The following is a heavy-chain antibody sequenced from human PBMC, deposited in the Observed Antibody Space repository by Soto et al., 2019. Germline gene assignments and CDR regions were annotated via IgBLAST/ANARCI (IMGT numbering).Heavy chain of an antibody. V-gene: IGHV3-33*01. CDR3: ARDLVGGSTGIFDY. D-gene: IGHD1-1*01. J-gene: IGHJ4*02. Sequence: QVQLVEAGGGVVQPGRSLRLSCVVSGLSFSSYGMHWVRQAPGKGLEWVAVIWHDGSNENYADSVKGRFTISRDNSKNTLFLQMNSLRAEDTAVYYCARDLVGGSTGIFDYRGQGTLVTVSS. CDR2: IWHDGSNE. CDR1: GLSFSSYG.